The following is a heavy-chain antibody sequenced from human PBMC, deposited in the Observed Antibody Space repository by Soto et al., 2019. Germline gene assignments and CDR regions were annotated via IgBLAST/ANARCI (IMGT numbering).Heavy chain of an antibody. V-gene: IGHV3-23*01. CDR2: ISSSGGST. D-gene: IGHD1-7*01. Sequence: EVQLLESGGGLVQPGGSLRVSCAASGFTFSSYAMSWVRQAPGKGLEWVSAISSSGGSTNYAASVKGRFTISRDNSKNTLYLQMNRLRGEDTAIYYCAKRPTTYYFDYWGQGTLVTGSS. CDR1: GFTFSSYA. CDR3: AKRPTTYYFDY. J-gene: IGHJ4*02.